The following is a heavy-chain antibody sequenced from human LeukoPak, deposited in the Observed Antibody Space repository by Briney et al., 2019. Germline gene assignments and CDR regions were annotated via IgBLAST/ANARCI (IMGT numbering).Heavy chain of an antibody. J-gene: IGHJ3*02. CDR3: ARSSIAAAYAFDI. CDR1: GGSISSYY. V-gene: IGHV4-59*12. CDR2: IYYSGST. D-gene: IGHD6-13*01. Sequence: SETLSLTCTVSGGSISSYYWSWIRQPPGKGLEWVGYIYYSGSTNYNPSLKSRVTISVDTSKNQFSLKLSSVTAADTAVYYCARSSIAAAYAFDIWGQGTMVTVSS.